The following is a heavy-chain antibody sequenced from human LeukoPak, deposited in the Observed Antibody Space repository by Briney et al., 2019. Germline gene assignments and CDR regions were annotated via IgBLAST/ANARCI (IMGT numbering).Heavy chain of an antibody. Sequence: GGSLRLSCAASGFTFSSYWMSWVRQAPGKGLEWVANIKQDGSEKYYVDSVKGRFTISRDNAKNSLYLQMNSLRAEATAVYYCARVAYDSSGYNWFDPWGQGTLVTVSS. V-gene: IGHV3-7*01. J-gene: IGHJ5*02. CDR3: ARVAYDSSGYNWFDP. CDR1: GFTFSSYW. CDR2: IKQDGSEK. D-gene: IGHD3-22*01.